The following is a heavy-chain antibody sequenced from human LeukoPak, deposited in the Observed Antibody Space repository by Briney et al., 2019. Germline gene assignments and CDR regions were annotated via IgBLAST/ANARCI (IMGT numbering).Heavy chain of an antibody. CDR1: GGSVSSGSYY. CDR3: ARFRGYSYGLHYYYYYGMDV. D-gene: IGHD5-18*01. CDR2: INHSGST. V-gene: IGHV4-39*07. J-gene: IGHJ6*02. Sequence: PSETLSLTCTVSGGSVSSGSYYWSWIRQPPGKGLEWIGGINHSGSTNYNPSLKSRVTISVDTSKNQFSLKLSSVTAADTAVYYCARFRGYSYGLHYYYYYGMDVWGQGTTVTVSS.